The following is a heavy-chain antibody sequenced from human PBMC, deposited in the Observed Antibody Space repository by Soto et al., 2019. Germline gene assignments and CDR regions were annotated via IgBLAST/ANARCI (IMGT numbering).Heavy chain of an antibody. CDR1: GGPLSDSNC. D-gene: IGHD2-8*02. CDR3: ASFTGTYYFDF. CDR2: ISHTGST. J-gene: IGHJ4*02. Sequence: QRQLQDSGPGRVKPSGTLSLTAAGSGGPLSDSNCRVGVRHPPGKGLEWIGEISHTGSTNYNPSLQSRVPLSVDKSKNPFSPNLKSVTAADTAVYYCASFTGTYYFDFWGPGTLVTVAS. V-gene: IGHV4-4*02.